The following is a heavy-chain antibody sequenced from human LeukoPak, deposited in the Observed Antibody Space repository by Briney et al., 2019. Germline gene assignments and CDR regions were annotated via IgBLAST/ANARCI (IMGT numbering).Heavy chain of an antibody. Sequence: GGSLRLSCAASGFTFSSYAMSWVRQAPGKGREWVSAISGSGGSTYYADSVKGRFTISRDNSKNTLYLQMNSLRAEDTAVYYCAPDSSGLFDYWGQGTLVTVSS. D-gene: IGHD3-22*01. CDR1: GFTFSSYA. V-gene: IGHV3-23*01. CDR2: ISGSGGST. J-gene: IGHJ4*02. CDR3: APDSSGLFDY.